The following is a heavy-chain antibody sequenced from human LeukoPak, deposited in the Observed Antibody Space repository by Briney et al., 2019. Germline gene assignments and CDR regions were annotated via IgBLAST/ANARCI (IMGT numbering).Heavy chain of an antibody. D-gene: IGHD3-9*01. CDR2: INPSGGST. CDR3: ARSPQDYDILTGYYPNYGMDV. CDR1: GYTFTSYY. Sequence: HEASVKVSCKASGYTFTSYYMHWVRQAPGQGLEWMGIINPSGGSTSYAQKLQGRVTMTRDTSTSTVYMELSSLRSEDTAVYYCARSPQDYDILTGYYPNYGMDVWGQGTTVTVSS. V-gene: IGHV1-46*01. J-gene: IGHJ6*02.